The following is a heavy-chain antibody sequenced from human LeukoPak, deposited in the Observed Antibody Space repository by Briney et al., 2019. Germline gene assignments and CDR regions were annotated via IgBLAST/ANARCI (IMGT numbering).Heavy chain of an antibody. CDR2: IRSDGRDT. CDR3: ATDMGEAGSGSYRFGLDV. Sequence: PGGSLRLSCAASGLTFSSHWMYWVRQAPGKGLLWVSRIRSDGRDTTYADSVKGRFTISRDNAKNTLDLQMNSLRAEDTAVYYCATDMGEAGSGSYRFGLDVWGQGTTVTVSS. CDR1: GLTFSSHW. V-gene: IGHV3-74*01. J-gene: IGHJ6*02. D-gene: IGHD3-22*01.